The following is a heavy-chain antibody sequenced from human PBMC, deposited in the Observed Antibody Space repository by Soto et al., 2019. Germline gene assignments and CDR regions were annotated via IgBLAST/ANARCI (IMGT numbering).Heavy chain of an antibody. CDR1: GGSFSGYY. V-gene: IGHV4-34*01. J-gene: IGHJ4*02. CDR2: INHSGST. D-gene: IGHD3-10*01. Sequence: PSETLSLTCAVYGGSFSGYYWSWIRQPPGKGLEWIGEINHSGSTNYNPSLKSRVTISVDTSKNQFSLKLSSVTAADTAVYYCARGSSYYIGGGIDYWGQGTLVTVSS. CDR3: ARGSSYYIGGGIDY.